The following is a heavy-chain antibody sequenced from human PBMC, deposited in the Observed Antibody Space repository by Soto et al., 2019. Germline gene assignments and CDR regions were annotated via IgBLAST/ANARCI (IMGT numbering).Heavy chain of an antibody. CDR1: GYTFTSYY. D-gene: IGHD6-19*01. J-gene: IGHJ6*03. Sequence: QVQLVQSGAEVKKPGASVKVSCKASGYTFTSYYMHWVRQAPGQGLEWMGIINPSGGSTSYAQKFQGRVTMTRDTSTSTVYMELSSLRSEDTAVYYCARDLIAVDPTADYYYYYMDVWGKGTTVTVSS. CDR3: ARDLIAVDPTADYYYYYMDV. V-gene: IGHV1-46*03. CDR2: INPSGGST.